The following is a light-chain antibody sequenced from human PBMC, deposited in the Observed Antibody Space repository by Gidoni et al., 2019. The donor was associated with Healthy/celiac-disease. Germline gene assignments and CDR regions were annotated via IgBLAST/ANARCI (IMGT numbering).Light chain of an antibody. CDR1: SSNIGAGYA. V-gene: IGLV1-40*01. Sequence: QSVLTQPPSVPGPPGQRVTISCTGSSSNIGAGYAVHWYQQLPGTAPKLLIYGNSNRPSGVPDRFSGSKSGTSASLAITVLQAEDEADYYGQSYDSSLNVVFGGGTKLTVL. CDR3: QSYDSSLNVV. CDR2: GNS. J-gene: IGLJ2*01.